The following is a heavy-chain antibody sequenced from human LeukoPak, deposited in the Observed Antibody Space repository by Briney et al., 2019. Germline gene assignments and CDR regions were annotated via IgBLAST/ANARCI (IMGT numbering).Heavy chain of an antibody. V-gene: IGHV3-74*01. J-gene: IGHJ4*02. D-gene: IGHD3-22*01. CDR2: INSDGSST. CDR3: ASEHYYDSSGYYYRFFGY. Sequence: GGSLRLSCAASGFTFSSYWMHWVRQAPGKGLVWVSRINSDGSSTSYADSVKGRFTISRDNAKNTLYLHMNSLRAEDTAVYYCASEHYYDSSGYYYRFFGYWGQGTLVTVSS. CDR1: GFTFSSYW.